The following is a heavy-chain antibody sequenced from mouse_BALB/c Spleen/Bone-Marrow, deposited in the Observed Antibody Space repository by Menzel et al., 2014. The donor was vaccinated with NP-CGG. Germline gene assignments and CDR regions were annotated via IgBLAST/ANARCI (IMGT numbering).Heavy chain of an antibody. D-gene: IGHD2-2*01. V-gene: IGHV1-9*01. Sequence: QVQLQQSRAELMRPGASAKISCKATGYTFRNYWIEWVKQRPGHGLEWIGEILPGSYSTNYNEKLKGKATFTADTSSNTAYMQLSSLTSEDSAVYYCARRGGYPWFAYWGQGTLVTVSA. J-gene: IGHJ3*01. CDR3: ARRGGYPWFAY. CDR1: GYTFRNYW. CDR2: ILPGSYST.